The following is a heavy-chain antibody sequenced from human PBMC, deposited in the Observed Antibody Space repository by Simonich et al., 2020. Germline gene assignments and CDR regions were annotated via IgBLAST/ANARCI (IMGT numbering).Heavy chain of an antibody. CDR1: GFTFSSYA. J-gene: IGHJ3*02. V-gene: IGHV3-30*07. CDR2: IYNDGSNK. Sequence: QVQLVESGGGVVQPGRSLRLSCAASGFTFSSYAMHWVRQAPGKGVEWVAGIYNDGSNKYYADSVKGRFTISRDNSKNTLYLQMNSLRAEDTAVYYCAREDLTGDAFDIWGQGTMVTVSS. D-gene: IGHD7-27*01. CDR3: AREDLTGDAFDI.